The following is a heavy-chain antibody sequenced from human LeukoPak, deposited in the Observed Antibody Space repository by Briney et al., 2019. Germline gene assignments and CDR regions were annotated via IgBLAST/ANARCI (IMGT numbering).Heavy chain of an antibody. CDR1: GGSISSYY. V-gene: IGHV4-59*01. J-gene: IGHJ4*02. Sequence: SETLSLTCTVSGGSISSYYWSWIRQPPGKGLEWIGYIYYSGSTNYNPSLKRRVTISVDTSKNQFSLKLSSVTAADTAVYYCARVRRWSGYFSGFDYWGQGTLVTVSS. D-gene: IGHD3-3*01. CDR2: IYYSGST. CDR3: ARVRRWSGYFSGFDY.